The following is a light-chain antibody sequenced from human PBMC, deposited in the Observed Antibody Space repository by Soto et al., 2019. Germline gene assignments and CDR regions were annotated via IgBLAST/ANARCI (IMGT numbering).Light chain of an antibody. Sequence: EVVMTQSPANLSVSPGERVTLSCRASQSVRDNLAWYQQKPGQPPRLLIYGASTRATGLPARFSGSGSGTEFTLTISSLQSEDFAVYYCQQYNNWPLTFGPGTKVDL. J-gene: IGKJ3*01. CDR1: QSVRDN. CDR3: QQYNNWPLT. V-gene: IGKV3-15*01. CDR2: GAS.